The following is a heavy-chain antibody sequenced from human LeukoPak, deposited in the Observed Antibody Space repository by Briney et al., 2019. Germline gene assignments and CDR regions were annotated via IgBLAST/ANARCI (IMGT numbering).Heavy chain of an antibody. CDR2: ISPSGNKT. CDR3: ARGDYCSSGRCDGGRVDY. D-gene: IGHD2-15*01. CDR1: GFTFSSYG. V-gene: IGHV3-48*03. Sequence: GGSLRLSCSASGFTFSSYGIHWVRQAPGKGLECISYISPSGNKTYYADSVKGRFTISRDDAKDSLYLQMNSLRADDTAVYYCARGDYCSSGRCDGGRVDYWGQGTLVTVSS. J-gene: IGHJ4*02.